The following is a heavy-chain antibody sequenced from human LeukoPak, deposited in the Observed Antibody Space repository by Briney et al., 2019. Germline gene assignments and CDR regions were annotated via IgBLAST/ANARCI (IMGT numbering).Heavy chain of an antibody. V-gene: IGHV3-11*01. CDR3: TRYGDSANKADF. D-gene: IGHD7-27*01. CDR1: GFTFSGHY. J-gene: IGHJ4*02. CDR2: IGISGETS. Sequence: GGSLRLSCAAFGFTFSGHYMGWIRQAPGKGLEWLSHIGISGETSYNADSVKGRFTISRDNGKSTLYLQMNSLRVEDTAVYYCTRYGDSANKADFWGQGTLVTVSS.